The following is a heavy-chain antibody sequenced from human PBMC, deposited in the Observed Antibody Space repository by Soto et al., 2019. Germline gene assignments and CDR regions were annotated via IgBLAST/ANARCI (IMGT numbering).Heavy chain of an antibody. CDR1: GGSISSYY. CDR3: ARRPKGGYYYYYMDV. D-gene: IGHD3-16*01. J-gene: IGHJ6*03. CDR2: IYYSGST. Sequence: SETLSLTXTVSGGSISSYYWSWIRQPPGKGLEWIGYIYYSGSTNYNPSLKSRVTISVDTSKNQFSLKLSSVTAADTAVYYCARRPKGGYYYYYMDVWGKGTTVTVSS. V-gene: IGHV4-59*01.